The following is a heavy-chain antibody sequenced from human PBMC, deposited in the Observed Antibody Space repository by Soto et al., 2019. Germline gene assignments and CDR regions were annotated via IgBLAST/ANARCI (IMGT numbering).Heavy chain of an antibody. V-gene: IGHV4-31*03. D-gene: IGHD2-21*02. CDR2: IYYSGST. Sequence: SETLSLTCTVSGGSISSGGYYWSWIRQHPGKGLEWIGYIYYSGSTYYNTSLKSRVTISVDTSKNQFSLKLSSVTAADTAVYYCARGMGTVVTPTTFDYWGQGTLVTVSS. J-gene: IGHJ4*02. CDR1: GGSISSGGYY. CDR3: ARGMGTVVTPTTFDY.